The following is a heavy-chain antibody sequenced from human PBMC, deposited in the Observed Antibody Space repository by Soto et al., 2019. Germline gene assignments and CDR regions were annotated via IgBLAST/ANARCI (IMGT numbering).Heavy chain of an antibody. CDR1: GFTFSSYG. Sequence: PGGSLRLSCAASGFTFSSYGMHWVRQAPGKGLEWVAVISYFGSNKYYADSVKGRFTISRDNSKNTLYLQMNSLRAEDTAVYYCSKGMTTVTHAYYYYYGMDVWGQGTTVTVSS. D-gene: IGHD4-4*01. CDR3: SKGMTTVTHAYYYYYGMDV. J-gene: IGHJ6*02. CDR2: ISYFGSNK. V-gene: IGHV3-30*18.